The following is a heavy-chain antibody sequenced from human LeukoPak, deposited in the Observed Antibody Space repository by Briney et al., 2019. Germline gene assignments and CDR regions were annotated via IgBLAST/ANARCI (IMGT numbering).Heavy chain of an antibody. J-gene: IGHJ3*02. D-gene: IGHD3-16*01. Sequence: GGSLRLSCAASGFTFSTYWMHWVRQAPGKGLVWVSLISTDGSTTIYADSVKGRFTISRDNAKNTVYLQMNSLRAEDTAVYYCAKTRGGLWTGAFDIWGQGTMVTVSS. V-gene: IGHV3-74*01. CDR3: AKTRGGLWTGAFDI. CDR2: ISTDGSTT. CDR1: GFTFSTYW.